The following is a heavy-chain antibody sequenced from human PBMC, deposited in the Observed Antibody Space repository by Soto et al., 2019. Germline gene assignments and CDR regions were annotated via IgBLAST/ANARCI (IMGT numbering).Heavy chain of an antibody. CDR1: GDSMNSDYY. D-gene: IGHD3-9*01. CDR3: ARLTTVRYFDY. CDR2: IYHSGSA. V-gene: IGHV4-38-2*01. Sequence: SETLSLTCAVSGDSMNSDYYWGWIRQPPGKGLEWIGSIYHSGSAYYNPSLKSRVTISVDTPKNQFSLKVTSVTAADTAVYYWARLTTVRYFDYWGQGTLVTVS. J-gene: IGHJ4*02.